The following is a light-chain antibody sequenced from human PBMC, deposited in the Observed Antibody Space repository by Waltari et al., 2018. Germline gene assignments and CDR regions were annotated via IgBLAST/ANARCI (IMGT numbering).Light chain of an antibody. CDR2: VNSDGSH. Sequence: LVLTQSPSASASLGASVKLTCTLRSGYSSNVIAWLQQQPGKGPRYLMKVNSDGSHRKGDDIPDRFSASNSGTEYYLTISSLQSEDEADYYCQTGGHGTWVVGGGTKLTVL. CDR1: SGYSSNV. CDR3: QTGGHGTWV. J-gene: IGLJ3*02. V-gene: IGLV4-69*01.